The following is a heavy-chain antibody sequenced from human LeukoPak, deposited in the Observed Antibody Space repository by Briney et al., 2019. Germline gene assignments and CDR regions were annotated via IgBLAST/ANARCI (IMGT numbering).Heavy chain of an antibody. J-gene: IGHJ4*02. CDR1: GFTFSDYY. CDR3: ARDQSAYYDSSGYSDYFDY. Sequence: GGSLRLSCAASGFTFSDYYMSWIRQAPWKGLEWVSYISSSGSTIYYADSVKGRFTISRDNAKNSLYLQMNSLRAEDTAVYYCARDQSAYYDSSGYSDYFDYWGQGTLVTVSS. V-gene: IGHV3-11*01. D-gene: IGHD3-22*01. CDR2: ISSSGSTI.